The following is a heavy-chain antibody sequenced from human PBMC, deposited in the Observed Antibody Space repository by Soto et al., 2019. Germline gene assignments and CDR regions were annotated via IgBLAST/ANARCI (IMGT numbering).Heavy chain of an antibody. CDR1: GFTFSNFA. Sequence: QVQLVESGGGVVQPGGSLRLSCAASGFTFSNFAMHWVRQAPGKGLEWVAVTSYDGKNKDYADSVKGRFTISRDNSKKTLFLQMNSVRPEDTAVYYCARERAIAATGLFYYWGQGTLVTVSS. CDR3: ARERAIAATGLFYY. CDR2: TSYDGKNK. J-gene: IGHJ4*02. D-gene: IGHD6-13*01. V-gene: IGHV3-30*04.